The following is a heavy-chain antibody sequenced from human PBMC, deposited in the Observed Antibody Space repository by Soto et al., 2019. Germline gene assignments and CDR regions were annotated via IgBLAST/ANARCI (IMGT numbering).Heavy chain of an antibody. Sequence: QVQLVQSGAEVKKPGASVKVSCKASGYTFTSYVISWVRQAPGQGLEWMGWISANNGNTNYAQKLQGRVTMTTDTSTSPGYMELSSMRSDGTAVYYWARDSGDYILCALRDWSQGTLVTVSS. V-gene: IGHV1-18*01. D-gene: IGHD4-17*01. CDR2: ISANNGNT. CDR3: ARDSGDYILCALRD. CDR1: GYTFTSYV. J-gene: IGHJ1*01.